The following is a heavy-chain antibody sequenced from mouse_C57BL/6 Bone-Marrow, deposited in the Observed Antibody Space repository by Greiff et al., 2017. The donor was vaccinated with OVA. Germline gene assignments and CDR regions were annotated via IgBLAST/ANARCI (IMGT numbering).Heavy chain of an antibody. CDR1: GFTFSSYA. D-gene: IGHD1-1*01. CDR2: ISSGGDYI. CDR3: TRVLLRGDRYFDV. V-gene: IGHV5-9-1*02. Sequence: EVKVVESGEGLVKPGGSLKLSCAASGFTFSSYAMSWVRQTPEKRLEWVAYISSGGDYIYYADTVKGRFTISRDNARNTLYLQMSSLKSEDTAMYYCTRVLLRGDRYFDVWGTGTTVTVSS. J-gene: IGHJ1*03.